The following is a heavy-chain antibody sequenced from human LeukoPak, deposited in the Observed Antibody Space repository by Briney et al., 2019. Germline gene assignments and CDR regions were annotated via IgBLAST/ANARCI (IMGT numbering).Heavy chain of an antibody. J-gene: IGHJ4*02. CDR2: ISGSGGNT. V-gene: IGHV3-23*01. CDR1: GFTFSNYA. Sequence: GGSLRLSCAASGFTFSNYAMSWVRQVPGKGLEWVSAISGSGGNTFYADSVKGRFTISRDNAKNSLYLQMNSLRDEDTAVYYCARDLPPGSSGWYLGYWGQGTLVTVSS. CDR3: ARDLPPGSSGWYLGY. D-gene: IGHD6-19*01.